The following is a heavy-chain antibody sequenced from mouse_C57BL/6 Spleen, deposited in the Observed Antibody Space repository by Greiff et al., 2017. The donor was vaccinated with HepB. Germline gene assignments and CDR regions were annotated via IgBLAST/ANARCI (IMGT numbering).Heavy chain of an antibody. CDR1: GYAFSSSW. J-gene: IGHJ4*01. V-gene: IGHV1-82*01. CDR2: IYPGDGDT. CDR3: ARMGDYDGYYYAMDY. Sequence: VQLQQSGPELVKPGASVKISCKASGYAFSSSWMNWVKQRPGKGLEWIGRIYPGDGDTNYNGKFKGKATLTADKSSSTAYMQLSRLTSEDSAVYFCARMGDYDGYYYAMDYWGQGTSVTVSS. D-gene: IGHD2-4*01.